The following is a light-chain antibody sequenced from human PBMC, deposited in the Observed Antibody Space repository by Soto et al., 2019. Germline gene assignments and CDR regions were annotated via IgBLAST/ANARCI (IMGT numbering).Light chain of an antibody. CDR1: SSDVGGYNS. CDR3: CSYAGSYTYV. J-gene: IGLJ1*01. Sequence: QSVLTQPRSVSGSPGQSVTTSCTGTSSDVGGYNSVSWYQHHPDKAPKLIIYDVRKRPSGVPDRFSGSKSGNTASLTISGLQSEDETDYYCCSYAGSYTYVFGTGTKVTVL. CDR2: DVR. V-gene: IGLV2-11*01.